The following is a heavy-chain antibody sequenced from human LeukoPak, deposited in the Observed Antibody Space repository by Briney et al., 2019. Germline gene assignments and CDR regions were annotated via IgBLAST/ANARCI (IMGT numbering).Heavy chain of an antibody. CDR2: INSDGSST. Sequence: PGGSLRLSCAASRVTFSNYWMHWVRQAPGKGLVWVSRINSDGSSTSYADSVRGRFTISRDNAKNTLYLQMNSQRAEDTAVYYCASHGDYDAFDIWGQGTVVTVSS. CDR3: ASHGDYDAFDI. V-gene: IGHV3-74*01. CDR1: RVTFSNYW. J-gene: IGHJ3*02. D-gene: IGHD4-17*01.